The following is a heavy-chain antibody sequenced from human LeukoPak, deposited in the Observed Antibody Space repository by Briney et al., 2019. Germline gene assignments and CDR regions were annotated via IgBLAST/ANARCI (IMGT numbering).Heavy chain of an antibody. CDR1: GFTLSTYA. D-gene: IGHD2-21*01. CDR2: ISGDGFGT. CDR3: ARRLAQTKGFDY. Sequence: GGSLSLSRAASGFTLSTYAMTRVAQAPGKGLEWVSAISGDGFGTFYADSVKGRFTISRDHSKTTLYLQMNSLRAEDTAVYYCARRLAQTKGFDYWGQGTLVTVSS. J-gene: IGHJ4*02. V-gene: IGHV3-23*01.